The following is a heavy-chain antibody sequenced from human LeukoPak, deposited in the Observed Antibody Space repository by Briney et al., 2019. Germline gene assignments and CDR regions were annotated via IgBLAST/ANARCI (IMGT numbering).Heavy chain of an antibody. V-gene: IGHV4-38-2*02. CDR1: GYTISSGYY. CDR2: FYYRGNT. D-gene: IGHD4-17*01. Sequence: SSETLSLTCTVSGYTISSGYYWGWIRQTPGKGLEWIGSFYYRGNTYYNPSPKSRVTVSVDTSKNQFSLKLSSVTAADTAVYYCARSPRAVTPFDYWGQGTLVTVSS. CDR3: ARSPRAVTPFDY. J-gene: IGHJ4*02.